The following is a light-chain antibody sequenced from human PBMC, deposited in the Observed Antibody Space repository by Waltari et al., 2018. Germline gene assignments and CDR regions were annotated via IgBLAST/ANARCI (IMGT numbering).Light chain of an antibody. CDR3: ASWDDSLSVGV. CDR1: ISTLGTNY. V-gene: IGLV1-47*01. J-gene: IGLJ3*02. CDR2: RNN. Sequence: QSVLTQPPSASGTPGQRVTIPCSGSISTLGTNYVNRYQKFPGTAPNLHIQRNNQRPSGVPDRFSGSKSGTSASLAISGLRSEDEADYYCASWDDSLSVGVFGGGTKLTVL.